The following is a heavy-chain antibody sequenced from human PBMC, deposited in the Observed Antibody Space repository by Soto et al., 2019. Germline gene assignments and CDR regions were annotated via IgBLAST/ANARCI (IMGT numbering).Heavy chain of an antibody. D-gene: IGHD6-19*01. V-gene: IGHV1-69*08. Sequence: QVQLVQSGAEVKKPGSSVKVSCKASGGTFSSYTISWVRQAPGQGLEWMGRIIPILGIANYAQKFQGRVTITADKSTSTAYMELSCLRSEDTAVYYCAREKAVAGNDAFDIWGQGTMVTVSS. CDR3: AREKAVAGNDAFDI. CDR1: GGTFSSYT. J-gene: IGHJ3*02. CDR2: IIPILGIA.